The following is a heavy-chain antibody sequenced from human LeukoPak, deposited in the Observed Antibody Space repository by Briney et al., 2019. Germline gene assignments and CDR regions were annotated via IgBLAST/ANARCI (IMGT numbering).Heavy chain of an antibody. D-gene: IGHD3-22*01. CDR1: GDSINSYNYY. V-gene: IGHV4-39*01. CDR3: ARLSRGWGSGFAYQFDY. Sequence: SETLSLTCTVSGDSINSYNYYWGWIRQSPGKGLEWIGSIYYSGNTYYNSSLKSRVTISVDTSKNQFSLKLSSVTAADTAVYYCARLSRGWGSGFAYQFDYWGQGTLVTVSS. J-gene: IGHJ4*02. CDR2: IYYSGNT.